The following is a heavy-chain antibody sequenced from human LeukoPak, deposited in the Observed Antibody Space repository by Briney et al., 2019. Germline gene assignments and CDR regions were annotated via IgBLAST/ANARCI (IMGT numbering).Heavy chain of an antibody. CDR3: ATDFYDST. CDR1: GFTFSNAW. J-gene: IGHJ5*02. V-gene: IGHV3-15*07. CDR2: IRSNSDGGTI. Sequence: GGSLSLSCATSGFTFSNAWMNWVRQAPGKGLEWVGRIRSNSDGGTIDYAAPVKGRFTLSRDDSKTTLYLQMSSLQTEDTAVYYCATDFYDSTWGQGTLVTVSS. D-gene: IGHD3-22*01.